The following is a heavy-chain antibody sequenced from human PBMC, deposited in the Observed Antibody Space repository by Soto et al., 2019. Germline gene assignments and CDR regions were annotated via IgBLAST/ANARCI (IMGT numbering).Heavy chain of an antibody. CDR3: ARVLTLGYCSSTSCPDIDAFDI. CDR1: SGSISSSNW. D-gene: IGHD2-2*01. CDR2: IYHSGST. Sequence: QVQLQESGPGLVKPSGTLSLTCAVSSGSISSSNWWSWVRQPPGKGLEWIGEIYHSGSTNYNPSLKSQVTIAVDKAKNQCSLKLSSVTAADTAVYYCARVLTLGYCSSTSCPDIDAFDIWGQGTMVTVSS. J-gene: IGHJ3*02. V-gene: IGHV4-4*02.